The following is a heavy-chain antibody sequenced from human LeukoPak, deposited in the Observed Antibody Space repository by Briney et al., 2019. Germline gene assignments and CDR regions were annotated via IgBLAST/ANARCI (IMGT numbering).Heavy chain of an antibody. V-gene: IGHV3-13*01. CDR3: ASSPAYSSSWYAIDN. Sequence: PGGSLRLSCAASGFTFSNYDMHWVRHAAGKGLEWVSGIGTSGDTYYPASVNARFTISIENSKNSLYLHMNSLSAGDTAVYYCASSPAYSSSWYAIDNWGQGTLVTVSS. J-gene: IGHJ4*02. D-gene: IGHD6-13*01. CDR2: IGTSGDT. CDR1: GFTFSNYD.